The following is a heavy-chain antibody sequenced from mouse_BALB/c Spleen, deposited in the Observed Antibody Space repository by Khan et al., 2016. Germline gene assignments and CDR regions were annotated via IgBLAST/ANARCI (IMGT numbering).Heavy chain of an antibody. V-gene: IGHV1S132*01. CDR2: IYPGTGST. D-gene: IGHD2-2*01. Sequence: QVQLKQSGAELVRPGASVKLSCKTSGYIFTSYWIHWVKQRSGQGLEWIARIYPGTGSTYYNEKFKGKATLTTDKSSNTAYMQLSRLRSEVSAGYFCARSGGYVVGAFDSWGQGTTLTVSS. CDR1: GYIFTSYW. J-gene: IGHJ2*01. CDR3: ARSGGYVVGAFDS.